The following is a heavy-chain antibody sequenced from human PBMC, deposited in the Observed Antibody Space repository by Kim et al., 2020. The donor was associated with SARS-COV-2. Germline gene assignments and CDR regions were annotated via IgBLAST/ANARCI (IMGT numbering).Heavy chain of an antibody. J-gene: IGHJ5*02. CDR3: ARDRGGPGENWFDP. D-gene: IGHD3-10*01. V-gene: IGHV6-1*01. Sequence: AVSVKSRKTINPATSKNQFSLQLNSVTPEDTAVYYCARDRGGPGENWFDPWGQGTLVTVSS.